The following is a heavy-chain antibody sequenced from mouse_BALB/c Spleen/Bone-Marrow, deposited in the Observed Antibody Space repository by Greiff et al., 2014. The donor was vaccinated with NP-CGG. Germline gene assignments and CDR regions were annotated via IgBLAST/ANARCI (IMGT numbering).Heavy chain of an antibody. J-gene: IGHJ1*01. Sequence: DVKLVESGGGLVQPGGSRKLSRAASGFTFSSFGMHWVRQAPEKGLEWVAYISSGSTAICYADTVKGRFTISRDNPKNTLFLQMTCLRSEDTAMYYCARGGNWDDFDVWGAGTLVTVSA. CDR1: GFTFSSFG. D-gene: IGHD4-1*01. V-gene: IGHV5-17*02. CDR3: ARGGNWDDFDV. CDR2: ISSGSTAI.